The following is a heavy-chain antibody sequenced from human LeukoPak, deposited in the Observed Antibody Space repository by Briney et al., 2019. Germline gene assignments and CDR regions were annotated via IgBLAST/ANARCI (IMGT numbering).Heavy chain of an antibody. V-gene: IGHV3-7*01. Sequence: GGSLRLSCAASGFTFSSYWMSWVRQAPGKGLEWVANIKQDGSEKYYVDSVKGRFTISRDNAKNSLYLQMNSLRAEDTAVYYCARDLNTYYDFWSGYIFDYWGQGTLVTVSS. CDR3: ARDLNTYYDFWSGYIFDY. CDR1: GFTFSSYW. J-gene: IGHJ4*02. D-gene: IGHD3-3*01. CDR2: IKQDGSEK.